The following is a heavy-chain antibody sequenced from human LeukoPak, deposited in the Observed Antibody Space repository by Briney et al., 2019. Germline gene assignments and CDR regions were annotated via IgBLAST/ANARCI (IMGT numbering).Heavy chain of an antibody. D-gene: IGHD2-2*01. CDR1: GGSISSGSYY. Sequence: PSQTLSLTCTVSGGSISSGSYYWSWIRQPAGKGLEWIGRIYTSGSTNYNPSLKSRVTISVDTSKNQFSPKLSSVTAADTAVYYCARDSTAASSGDWGQGTLVTVSS. CDR3: ARDSTAASSGD. CDR2: IYTSGST. J-gene: IGHJ4*02. V-gene: IGHV4-61*02.